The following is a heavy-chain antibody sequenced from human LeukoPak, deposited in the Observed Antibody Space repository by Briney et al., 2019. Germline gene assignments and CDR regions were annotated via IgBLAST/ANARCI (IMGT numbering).Heavy chain of an antibody. CDR2: IYYSGST. CDR3: ARHAYYYGSGSYHPHFDY. V-gene: IGHV4-59*08. J-gene: IGHJ4*02. CDR1: GGSISSYY. Sequence: ASETLSLTCTVSGGSISSYYWSWIRQPPGKGLEWIGYIYYSGSTNYNPSLKSRVTISVDTSKNQFSLKLSSVTAADTAVYYCARHAYYYGSGSYHPHFDYWGQGTLGTVSS. D-gene: IGHD3-10*01.